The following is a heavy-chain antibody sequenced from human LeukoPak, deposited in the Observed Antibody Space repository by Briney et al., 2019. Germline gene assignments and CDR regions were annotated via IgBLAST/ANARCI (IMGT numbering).Heavy chain of an antibody. D-gene: IGHD1-26*01. J-gene: IGHJ4*02. CDR1: GGSISSSSYY. V-gene: IGHV4-39*07. CDR2: IYYSGST. CDR3: ARDFLNSGSYYGGGQCDY. Sequence: SETLSLTCTVSGGSISSSSYYWGWIRQPPGKGLEWIGSIYYSGSTYYNPSLKSRVTISVDTSKNQFSLKLSSVTAADTAVYYCARDFLNSGSYYGGGQCDYWGQGTLVTVSS.